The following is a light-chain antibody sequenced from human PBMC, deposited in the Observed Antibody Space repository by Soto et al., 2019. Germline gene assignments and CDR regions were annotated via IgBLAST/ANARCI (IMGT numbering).Light chain of an antibody. CDR2: DTS. CDR1: QSVMSF. Sequence: EVVLTQSPATLSLSPGDRATLSCRASQSVMSFLAWYQQKPGQAPRLLIYDTSNRATGIPARFSGSGSGTAFPLTISSLEPEDSAVYYCQQRYNWPPITFGGGTKVEIK. J-gene: IGKJ4*01. V-gene: IGKV3-11*01. CDR3: QQRYNWPPIT.